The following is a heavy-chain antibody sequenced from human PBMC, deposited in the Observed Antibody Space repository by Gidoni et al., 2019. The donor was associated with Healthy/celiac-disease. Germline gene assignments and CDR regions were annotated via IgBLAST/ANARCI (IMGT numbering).Heavy chain of an antibody. CDR3: ARGECGGDCYWVLSPVGNYQH. V-gene: IGHV4-34*01. J-gene: IGHJ4*02. Sequence: QVQLQQWGAGLLKPSETLSLTCAVDGGACSGYYWSWIRQPPGKGREWIGEINHSGSTNYNPSLKSRVTISVDTSKNQFSLKLSSVTAADTAVYSCARGECGGDCYWVLSPVGNYQHWGQGTLVTVSS. D-gene: IGHD2-21*01. CDR1: GGACSGYY. CDR2: INHSGST.